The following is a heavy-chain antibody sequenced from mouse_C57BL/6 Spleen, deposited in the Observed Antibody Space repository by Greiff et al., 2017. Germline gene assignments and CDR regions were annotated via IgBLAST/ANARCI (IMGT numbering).Heavy chain of an antibody. CDR1: GFTFRDYG. Sequence: EVKLVESGGGLVKPGGSLKLSCAASGFTFRDYGMHWVRQAPEKGLEWVAYISSGSSTIYYADTVKGRFTISRDNAKNTLFLQMTSLRSEDTAMYYCARRDYGSSYHFDYWGQGTTLTVSS. CDR2: ISSGSSTI. CDR3: ARRDYGSSYHFDY. J-gene: IGHJ2*01. D-gene: IGHD1-1*01. V-gene: IGHV5-17*01.